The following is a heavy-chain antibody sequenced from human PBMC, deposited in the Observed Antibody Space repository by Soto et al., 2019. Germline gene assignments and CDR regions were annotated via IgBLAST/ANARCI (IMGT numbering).Heavy chain of an antibody. CDR2: ISYDGSNK. D-gene: IGHD2-2*01. V-gene: IGHV3-30-3*01. CDR3: ARDVGCSSTSCYYYYYGMDV. J-gene: IGHJ6*02. CDR1: GFTFSSYA. Sequence: GGSLRLSCAASGFTFSSYAMHWVRQAPGKGLEWVAVISYDGSNKYYADSVKGRFTISRDNSKNTLYLQMNSLRAEDTAVYYCARDVGCSSTSCYYYYYGMDVWGQGTTVTVSS.